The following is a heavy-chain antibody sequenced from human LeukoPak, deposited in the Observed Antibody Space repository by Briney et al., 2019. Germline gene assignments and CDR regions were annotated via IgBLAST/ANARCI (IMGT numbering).Heavy chain of an antibody. V-gene: IGHV4-59*12. CDR3: ARDQLNVLLWFGESTGGYNWFDP. CDR2: IHYSGST. D-gene: IGHD3-10*01. Sequence: PSETLSLTCTVSGGSIISDYWNWIRQPPGKGLEWIGYIHYSGSTNYNPSLKSRVTIAVDTSKNQFSLKLRSVTAADTAVYYCARDQLNVLLWFGESTGGYNWFDPWGQGTLVTVSS. J-gene: IGHJ5*02. CDR1: GGSIISDY.